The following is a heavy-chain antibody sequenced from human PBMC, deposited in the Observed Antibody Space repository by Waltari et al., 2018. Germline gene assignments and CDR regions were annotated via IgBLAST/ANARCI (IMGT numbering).Heavy chain of an antibody. CDR2: ISYDGSNK. CDR1: GFTFSSYA. Sequence: QVQLVESGGGVVQPGRSLRLSWAASGFTFSSYAIHWVRQAPGKGLEWVAVISYDGSNKYYADSVKGRFTISRDNSKNTLYLQMNSLRAEDTAVYYCARSLWFGESIDYWGQGTLVTVSS. J-gene: IGHJ4*02. V-gene: IGHV3-30*04. CDR3: ARSLWFGESIDY. D-gene: IGHD3-10*01.